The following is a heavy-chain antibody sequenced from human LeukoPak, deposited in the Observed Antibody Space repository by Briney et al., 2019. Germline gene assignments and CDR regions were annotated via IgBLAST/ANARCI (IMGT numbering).Heavy chain of an antibody. V-gene: IGHV3-74*01. CDR2: IKSDGSIT. D-gene: IGHD3-3*01. J-gene: IGHJ5*02. Sequence: GGSLRLSCAASGFTFSSYWMHWVRQAPGKGLVGVSRIKSDGSITSYADSVKGRFTISRDNAKNSLYLQMNSLRAEDTAVYYCARDGENWFDPWGQGTLVTVSS. CDR1: GFTFSSYW. CDR3: ARDGENWFDP.